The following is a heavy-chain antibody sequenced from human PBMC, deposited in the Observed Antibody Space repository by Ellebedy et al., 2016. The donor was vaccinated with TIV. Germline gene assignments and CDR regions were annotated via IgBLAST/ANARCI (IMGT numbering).Heavy chain of an antibody. CDR1: GGSISSSSYY. Sequence: SETLSLTXTVSGGSISSSSYYWGWIRQPPGKGLEWIGEINHSGSTNYNPSLKSRVTISVDTSKNQFSLKLSSVTAADTAVYYCARGIGPRKSNYFDYWGQGTLVTVSS. CDR2: INHSGST. V-gene: IGHV4-39*07. J-gene: IGHJ4*02. D-gene: IGHD1-14*01. CDR3: ARGIGPRKSNYFDY.